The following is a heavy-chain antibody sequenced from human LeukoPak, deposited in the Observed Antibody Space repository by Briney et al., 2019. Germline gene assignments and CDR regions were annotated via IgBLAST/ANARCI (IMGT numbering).Heavy chain of an antibody. CDR3: ARDPSNSGYDYLYYFDY. CDR1: GYTFTGYY. V-gene: IGHV1-2*02. Sequence: ASVKVSCKASGYTFTGYYMHWVRQAPGQGLEWMGWINPDNGGTNHAQKFQGRVTMTRDRSISTAYMELSRLRSDDTAVYYCARDPSNSGYDYLYYFDYWGQGTLVTVSS. J-gene: IGHJ4*02. CDR2: INPDNGGT. D-gene: IGHD5-12*01.